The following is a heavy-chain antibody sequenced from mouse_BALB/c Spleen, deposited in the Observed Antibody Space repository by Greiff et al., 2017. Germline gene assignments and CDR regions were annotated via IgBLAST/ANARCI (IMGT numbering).Heavy chain of an antibody. Sequence: QVQLKESGPGLVAPSQSLSITCTVSGFSLTSYGVHWVRQPPGKGLEWLGVIWAGGSTNYNSALMSRLSISKDNSKSQVFLKMNSLQTDDTAMYYCARVATMITTDGGDAMDYWGQGTPVTVSA. CDR2: IWAGGST. CDR3: ARVATMITTDGGDAMDY. V-gene: IGHV2-9*02. CDR1: GFSLTSYG. D-gene: IGHD2-4*01. J-gene: IGHJ4*01.